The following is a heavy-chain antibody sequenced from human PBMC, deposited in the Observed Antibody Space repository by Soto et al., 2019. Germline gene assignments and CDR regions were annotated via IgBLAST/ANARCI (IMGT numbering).Heavy chain of an antibody. J-gene: IGHJ4*02. CDR3: AKGPIAARPSRFDY. V-gene: IGHV3-23*01. Sequence: PRLSCAASGFTFSSYAMSWVRQALGKGLEWVSAISGSGGSTYYADSVKGRFTISRDNSKNTLYLQMNSLRAEDTAVYYCAKGPIAARPSRFDYWGQGTLVTVSS. D-gene: IGHD6-6*01. CDR2: ISGSGGST. CDR1: GFTFSSYA.